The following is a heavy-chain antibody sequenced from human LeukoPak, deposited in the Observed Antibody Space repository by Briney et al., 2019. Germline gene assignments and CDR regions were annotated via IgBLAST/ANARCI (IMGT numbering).Heavy chain of an antibody. CDR3: ARRESLGYSYGRGTLDI. Sequence: GGSLRLSCVASGILLSSNYMSWVRQARGKGREWVSFIYSTGSTYFPDSVRDRLTISRDNSLNTLYVQMNSLRVEDTAVYYCARRESLGYSYGRGTLDIWGQGTMVTVSS. J-gene: IGHJ3*02. CDR2: IYSTGST. CDR1: GILLSSNY. D-gene: IGHD5-18*01. V-gene: IGHV3-66*01.